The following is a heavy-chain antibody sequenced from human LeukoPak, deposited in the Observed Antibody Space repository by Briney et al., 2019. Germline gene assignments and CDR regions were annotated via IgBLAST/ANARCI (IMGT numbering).Heavy chain of an antibody. J-gene: IGHJ5*02. Sequence: SGTLSLTCTVSGGSISSSSYYWGWIRQPPGKGLEWIASIYYSGSTYYNPSLKSRVTISVDTSKNQLSLKLSSLTAADTAVYYCARHEYSGSYYGLSWFDPWGQGTLVTVSS. CDR2: IYYSGST. CDR3: ARHEYSGSYYGLSWFDP. V-gene: IGHV4-39*01. CDR1: GGSISSSSYY. D-gene: IGHD1-26*01.